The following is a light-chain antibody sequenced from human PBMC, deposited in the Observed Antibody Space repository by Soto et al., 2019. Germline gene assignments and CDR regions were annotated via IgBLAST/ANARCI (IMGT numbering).Light chain of an antibody. CDR3: QQSYNSPPIT. CDR2: GAS. V-gene: IGKV1-39*01. CDR1: QSISNY. Sequence: DIQMTQSPSSLSASVGDRVNITCRPSQSISNYLNWYQQKPGKAPKLLIFGASSLQSGVPSRFSGSGSGTDFTLTITSLQPEDFATYYCQQSYNSPPITFGQGTRLEI. J-gene: IGKJ5*01.